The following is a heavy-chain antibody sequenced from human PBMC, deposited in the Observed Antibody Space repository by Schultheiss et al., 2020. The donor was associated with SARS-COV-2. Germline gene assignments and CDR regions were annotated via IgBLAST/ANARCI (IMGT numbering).Heavy chain of an antibody. CDR1: GYSLTKLS. J-gene: IGHJ4*02. CDR2: FDSEYADT. D-gene: IGHD3-9*01. V-gene: IGHV1-24*01. CDR3: ATASRLHYDILTGRYTLQYFDY. Sequence: ASVKVSCKVSGYSLTKLSMHWVRQTPGKGLEWMGGFDSEYADTIYAQKFQGRVTMTEDTATNIAYMELSSLKSEDTAVYFCATASRLHYDILTGRYTLQYFDYWGQGALVTVSS.